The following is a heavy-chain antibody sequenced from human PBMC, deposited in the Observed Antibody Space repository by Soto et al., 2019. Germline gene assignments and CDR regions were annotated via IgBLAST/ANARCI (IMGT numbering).Heavy chain of an antibody. CDR3: ARNLYNTGSFDH. CDR2: MTPNSGDT. Sequence: QVQLVQSGAEVKKPGASVKVSYKASGYTFTSYDINWVRQAPGQGLEWVGWMTPNSGDTGYAQTFQGRVTLTRDTSRSTAYMEPSSLTSEDTAVYYCARNLYNTGSFDHWGQGTLVTVSS. V-gene: IGHV1-8*02. CDR1: GYTFTSYD. D-gene: IGHD1-20*01. J-gene: IGHJ4*02.